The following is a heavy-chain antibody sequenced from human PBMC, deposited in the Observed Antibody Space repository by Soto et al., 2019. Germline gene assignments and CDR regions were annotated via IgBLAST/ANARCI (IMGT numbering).Heavy chain of an antibody. CDR2: ISAVNGDT. D-gene: IGHD3-10*01. CDR1: GFSIKNYG. CDR3: ARDGGSGALNAFDV. V-gene: IGHV1-18*01. Sequence: QAQLVQSATEVKRPGASVKVSCKASGFSIKNYGITWVRLAPGQGLEWMGWISAVNGDTIFAQKFQGRVSMTTGTATSTAYMELRGLKSDDTALYYCARDGGSGALNAFDVWGHGTMVAVS. J-gene: IGHJ3*01.